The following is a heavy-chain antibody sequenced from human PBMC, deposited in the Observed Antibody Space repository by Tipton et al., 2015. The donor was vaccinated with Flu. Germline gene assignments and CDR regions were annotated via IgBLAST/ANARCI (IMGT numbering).Heavy chain of an antibody. CDR2: INHSGST. D-gene: IGHD6-13*01. V-gene: IGHV4-34*01. J-gene: IGHJ3*02. CDR3: ARGGRAPLRISWSNAFDI. CDR1: GGSFSGYY. Sequence: TLSLTCAVYGGSFSGYYWSWIRRPPGKGLEWIGEINHSGSTNYNPSLKSRVTISVDTSKNQFSLKLSSVTAADTAVYYCARGGRAPLRISWSNAFDIWGQGTMVTVSS.